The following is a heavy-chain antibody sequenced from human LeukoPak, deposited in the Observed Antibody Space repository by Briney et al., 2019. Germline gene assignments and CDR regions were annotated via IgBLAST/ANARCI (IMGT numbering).Heavy chain of an antibody. V-gene: IGHV1-2*02. CDR3: ARGVVVVPAAIIYYYGMDA. Sequence: ASVKVSCKASGYTFTGYYMHWVRQAPGQGLEWMGWINPNSGGTNYAQKFQGRVTMTRDTSISTAYMELSRLRSDDTAVYYCARGVVVVPAAIIYYYGMDAWGQGTTVTVSS. CDR1: GYTFTGYY. D-gene: IGHD2-2*01. J-gene: IGHJ6*02. CDR2: INPNSGGT.